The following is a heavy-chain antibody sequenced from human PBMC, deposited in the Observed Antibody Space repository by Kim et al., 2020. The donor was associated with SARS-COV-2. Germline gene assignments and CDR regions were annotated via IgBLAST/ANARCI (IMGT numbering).Heavy chain of an antibody. CDR2: ISAGGGVT. CDR1: GFTFSSFG. Sequence: GGSLRLSCATSGFTFSSFGMSWVRQAPGKGLEWVSGISAGGGVTYYADSVKGRFTISRDNSKNTLFLQLNSLTAEDTAVYYCAKGRSTVDVWGQGTTVTV. CDR3: AKGRSTVDV. J-gene: IGHJ6*02. V-gene: IGHV3-23*01.